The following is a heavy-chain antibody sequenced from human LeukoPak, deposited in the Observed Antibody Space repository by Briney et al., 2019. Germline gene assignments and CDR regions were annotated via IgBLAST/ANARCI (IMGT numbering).Heavy chain of an antibody. J-gene: IGHJ4*02. D-gene: IGHD1-26*01. V-gene: IGHV1-2*02. CDR2: INPNSGGT. CDR3: ARDPSYGQNDY. Sequence: ASVKVSCKASGGTFSSYAISWVRQAPGQGLEWMGWINPNSGGTNYAQKFQGRVTMTRDTSISTAYMELSRLRSDDTAVYYCARDPSYGQNDYWGQGTLVTVSS. CDR1: GGTFSSYA.